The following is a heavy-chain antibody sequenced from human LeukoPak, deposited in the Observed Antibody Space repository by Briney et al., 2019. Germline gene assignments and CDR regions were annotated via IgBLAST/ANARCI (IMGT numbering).Heavy chain of an antibody. Sequence: PGGSLRLSCAASGFTFSSYAMHWVRQAPGKGLEYVSAISSNGGSTYYANYVKGRFTISRDNSKNTLYLQMGSLRAEDMAVYYCALTGYSSGWSNYYYYGMDVWGQGTTVTVSS. CDR3: ALTGYSSGWSNYYYYGMDV. CDR1: GFTFSSYA. CDR2: ISSNGGST. J-gene: IGHJ6*02. V-gene: IGHV3-64*01. D-gene: IGHD6-19*01.